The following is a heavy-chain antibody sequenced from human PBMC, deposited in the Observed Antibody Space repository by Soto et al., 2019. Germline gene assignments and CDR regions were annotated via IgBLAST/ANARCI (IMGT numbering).Heavy chain of an antibody. CDR3: AKPTSSWQNWFDP. J-gene: IGHJ5*02. CDR2: ISYDGSNK. Sequence: PGGSLRLSCAASGFTFSSYGMHWVRQAPGKGLEWVAVISYDGSNKYYADSVKGRFTISRDNSKNTLYLQMNSLRAEDTAVYYCAKPTSSWQNWFDPWGQGTLVTVSS. D-gene: IGHD6-13*01. V-gene: IGHV3-30*18. CDR1: GFTFSSYG.